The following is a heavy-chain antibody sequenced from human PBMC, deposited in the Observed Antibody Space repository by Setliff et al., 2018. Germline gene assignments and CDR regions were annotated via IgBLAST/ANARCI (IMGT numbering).Heavy chain of an antibody. CDR2: FDPEDGET. Sequence: ASVKVSCKVSGYTLTELSMHWVRQAPGKGLEWMGGFDPEDGETIYAQKFQGRVTMTEDTSTDTAYMELSSLRSEDTAVYYRATEAASKYCSGGSCYSGWFDPWGQGTLVTVSS. CDR1: GYTLTELS. CDR3: ATEAASKYCSGGSCYSGWFDP. J-gene: IGHJ5*02. V-gene: IGHV1-24*01. D-gene: IGHD2-15*01.